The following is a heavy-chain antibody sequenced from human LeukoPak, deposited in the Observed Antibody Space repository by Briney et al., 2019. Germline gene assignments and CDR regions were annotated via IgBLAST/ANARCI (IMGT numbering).Heavy chain of an antibody. D-gene: IGHD3-3*01. Sequence: PGGSLRLSCAASGFSLSNYAMSWVRQAPGKGLEWVSGISDSGGTTYYADSVKGRFTISRDNSKNTLYLQMNSPTAEDTAVYYCAKDRRRFWSGYLDYWGQGALVTVSS. V-gene: IGHV3-23*01. J-gene: IGHJ4*02. CDR2: ISDSGGTT. CDR3: AKDRRRFWSGYLDY. CDR1: GFSLSNYA.